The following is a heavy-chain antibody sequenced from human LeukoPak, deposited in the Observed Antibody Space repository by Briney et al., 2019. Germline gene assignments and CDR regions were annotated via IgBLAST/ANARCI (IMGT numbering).Heavy chain of an antibody. CDR3: ARDWGSSGWYNWFDP. J-gene: IGHJ5*02. CDR1: GFTFDDYG. Sequence: GGSLRLSCAASGFTFDDYGMSWVRQAPGKGLEWVSGINWNGGSTGYADSVKGRLTISRDNSENTLYLQMNSLRVEDTAVYYCARDWGSSGWYNWFDPWGQGTLVTVSS. D-gene: IGHD6-19*01. CDR2: INWNGGST. V-gene: IGHV3-20*04.